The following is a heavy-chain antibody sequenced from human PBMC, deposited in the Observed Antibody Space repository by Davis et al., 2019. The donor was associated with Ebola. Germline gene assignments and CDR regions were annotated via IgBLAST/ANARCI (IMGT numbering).Heavy chain of an antibody. CDR1: GFTFSSYG. D-gene: IGHD3-3*01. CDR2: IWYDGSNK. Sequence: GGSLRLSCAASGFTFSSYGMHWVRQAPGKGLEWVAVIWYDGSNKYYADSVKGRFTISRDNSKNTLYLQMNSLKSEDTAMFYCAKGWSYLDYWGQGTLVSVSS. CDR3: AKGWSYLDY. J-gene: IGHJ4*02. V-gene: IGHV3-30*02.